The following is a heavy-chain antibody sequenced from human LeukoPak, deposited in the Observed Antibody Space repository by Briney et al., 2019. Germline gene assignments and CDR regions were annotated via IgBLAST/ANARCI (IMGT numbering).Heavy chain of an antibody. CDR1: GYTFTGYY. CDR2: INPNSGGT. D-gene: IGHD4-17*01. V-gene: IGHV1-2*02. Sequence: ASVKVSCKASGYTFTGYYMHWVRQAPGQGLEWMGWINPNSGGTNYAQKFQGRVTMTRDTSISTAYMELSRLRSDDTAVYYCARGVRDYGDYEITFDYWGQGTLVTVSS. CDR3: ARGVRDYGDYEITFDY. J-gene: IGHJ4*02.